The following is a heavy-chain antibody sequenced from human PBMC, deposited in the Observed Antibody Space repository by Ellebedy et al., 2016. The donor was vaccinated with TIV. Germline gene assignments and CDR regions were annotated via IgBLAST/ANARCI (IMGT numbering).Heavy chain of an antibody. Sequence: ASVKVSCKASGYTFTSYYMHWVRQAPGQGLEWMGIINPSGGSTSYAQKSQGRVTMTRDTSTSTVYMELSSLRSEDTAVYYCARDLSQGQLGGANDYWGQGTLVTVSS. CDR2: INPSGGST. J-gene: IGHJ4*02. V-gene: IGHV1-46*01. D-gene: IGHD6-6*01. CDR1: GYTFTSYY. CDR3: ARDLSQGQLGGANDY.